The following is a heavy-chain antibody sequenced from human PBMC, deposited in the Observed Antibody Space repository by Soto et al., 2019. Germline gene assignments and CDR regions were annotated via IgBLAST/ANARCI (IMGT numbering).Heavy chain of an antibody. J-gene: IGHJ3*02. V-gene: IGHV3-21*01. CDR1: GFTFSSYS. D-gene: IGHD2-15*01. CDR2: ISSSSSYI. CDR3: ARGRGYCSGGSCRRDAFDI. Sequence: EVQLVESGGGLVKPGGSLRLSCAASGFTFSSYSMNWVRQAPGKGLEWVSSISSSSSYIYYADSVKGRFTISRDNAKNPLYLQMNSLRAEDTAVYYCARGRGYCSGGSCRRDAFDIWGQGTMVTVSS.